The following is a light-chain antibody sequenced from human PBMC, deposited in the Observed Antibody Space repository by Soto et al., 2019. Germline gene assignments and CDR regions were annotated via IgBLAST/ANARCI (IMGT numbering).Light chain of an antibody. CDR1: QSVSSSY. CDR3: QQYGRLIT. J-gene: IGKJ5*01. Sequence: EIVMTQSPATLSVTPGERATLSCRASQSVSSSYLAWYQQKPGQAPRLLIYGASSRATGIPDRFSGSGSGTDFTLTISRLEPEDFAVYYCQQYGRLITFGQGTRLEI. V-gene: IGKV3-20*01. CDR2: GAS.